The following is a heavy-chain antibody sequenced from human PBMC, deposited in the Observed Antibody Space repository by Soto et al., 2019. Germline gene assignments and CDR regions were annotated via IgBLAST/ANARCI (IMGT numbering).Heavy chain of an antibody. CDR1: GFTFSACT. CDR2: ISSTGAYI. CDR3: ARDYPVLYSSSVDALDI. D-gene: IGHD6-6*01. V-gene: IGHV3-21*01. Sequence: PGGSLRLSCLASGFTFSACTMDRVRQAPGKGLEWVSSISSTGAYIYYAESVRGRFTISRDNAKNSLDLHMNSLGVEDTAVYYCARDYPVLYSSSVDALDIWGRGTLVTVSS. J-gene: IGHJ3*02.